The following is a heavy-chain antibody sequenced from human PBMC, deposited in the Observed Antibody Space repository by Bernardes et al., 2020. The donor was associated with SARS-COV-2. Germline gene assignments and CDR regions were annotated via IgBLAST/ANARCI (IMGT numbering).Heavy chain of an antibody. D-gene: IGHD1-1*01. CDR3: ASRYNWNDYDAFDI. CDR2: ISAYNGNT. CDR1: GYTFTSSG. J-gene: IGHJ3*02. V-gene: IGHV1-18*01. Sequence: ASVHVSCKASGYTFTSSGISWVRQAPGQGLEWTGWISAYNGNTNYAQKLQGRVNMTTDTSTSTAYMELRSLRSDDTAVYYCASRYNWNDYDAFDIWGQETMVTVSS.